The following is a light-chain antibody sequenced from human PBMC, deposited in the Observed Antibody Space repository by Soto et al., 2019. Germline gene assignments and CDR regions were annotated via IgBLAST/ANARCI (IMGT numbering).Light chain of an antibody. CDR3: QQSYSTPIFT. CDR2: AAS. J-gene: IGKJ3*01. V-gene: IGKV1-39*01. Sequence: DIQMTQSPSSLSASVGDRVTITCRASQSISSDLNWYQQKPGKAPKLLIYAASSLQSGVPSRFSGSGSGTDFTLTISSLQPEDFATYYCQQSYSTPIFTFGPGPKVDIK. CDR1: QSISSD.